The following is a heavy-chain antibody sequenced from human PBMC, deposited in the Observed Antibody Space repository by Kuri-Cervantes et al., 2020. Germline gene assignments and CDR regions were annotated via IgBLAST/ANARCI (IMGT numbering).Heavy chain of an antibody. Sequence: GSLRLTCTVSGGSISGTNYYWGWIRQPPGKGLEWIGSIYYSGSTYYNPSLKSRVTISVDTSKNQFSLKVSSVTAADTAVYYCAREGYSGYVPFEYWGQGTLVTVSS. J-gene: IGHJ4*02. V-gene: IGHV4-39*02. CDR2: IYYSGST. D-gene: IGHD5-12*01. CDR1: GGSISGTNYY. CDR3: AREGYSGYVPFEY.